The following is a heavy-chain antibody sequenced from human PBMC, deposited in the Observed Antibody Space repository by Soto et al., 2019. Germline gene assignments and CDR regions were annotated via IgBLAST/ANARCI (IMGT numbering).Heavy chain of an antibody. J-gene: IGHJ4*02. V-gene: IGHV1-18*04. Sequence: SVPVTRMASGYTFTSYGISWVRQATGQGLEWMGWISTYYDNTNYAQNLRGRVTMTTDTSTSTAYMELRSLRSDDTAVYYCSRDPPRRYNSGQGLDYWGQGTLVTVSS. D-gene: IGHD5-18*01. CDR3: SRDPPRRYNSGQGLDY. CDR1: GYTFTSYG. CDR2: ISTYYDNT.